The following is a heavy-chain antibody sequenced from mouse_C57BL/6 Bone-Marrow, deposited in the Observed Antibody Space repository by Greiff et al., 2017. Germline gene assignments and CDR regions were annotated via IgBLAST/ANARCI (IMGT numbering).Heavy chain of an antibody. D-gene: IGHD1-1*01. V-gene: IGHV1-72*01. CDR1: GYTFTSYW. Sequence: QVQLQQPGAELVTPGASVTLSCKASGYTFTSYWMHWVQQRPGRGLEWIGRIDPNSGGNKYNEKFKSQATLTVNKPTSTAYMQLSSLTSENSAVDCCTSTNHDAIDYWGQGTSVTVSS. CDR2: IDPNSGGN. J-gene: IGHJ4*01. CDR3: TSTNHDAIDY.